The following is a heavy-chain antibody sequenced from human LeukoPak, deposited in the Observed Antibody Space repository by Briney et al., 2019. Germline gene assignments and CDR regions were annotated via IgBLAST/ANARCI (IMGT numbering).Heavy chain of an antibody. D-gene: IGHD4-17*01. CDR1: GIAFRNYA. J-gene: IGHJ3*01. CDR3: GIDPNGDYIGAFDF. CDR2: ITGSGTTT. Sequence: GGSLRLCCVASGIAFRNYAMTWVRQAPGKGLEWVSSITGSGTTTRYADSVKGRFTISRDNSVDTLYLQVNSLSAEDTAVYYCGIDPNGDYIGAFDFWGQGTKVTASS. V-gene: IGHV3-23*01.